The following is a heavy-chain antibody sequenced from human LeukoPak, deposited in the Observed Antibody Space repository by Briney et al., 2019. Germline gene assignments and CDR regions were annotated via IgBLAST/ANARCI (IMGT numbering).Heavy chain of an antibody. V-gene: IGHV4-34*01. CDR2: INHSGST. CDR1: GGSFSSYY. Sequence: SETLSLTCAVYGGSFSSYYWSWIRQPPGKGLEWIGEINHSGSTNYNPSLKSRVTISVDTSKNQFSLKLSSVTAADTAVYYCARDHWYYYDSSGYTTEIVRGINDYWGQGTLVTVSS. D-gene: IGHD3-22*01. CDR3: ARDHWYYYDSSGYTTEIVRGINDY. J-gene: IGHJ4*02.